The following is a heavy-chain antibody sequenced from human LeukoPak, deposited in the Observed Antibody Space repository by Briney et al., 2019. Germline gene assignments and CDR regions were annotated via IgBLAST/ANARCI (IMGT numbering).Heavy chain of an antibody. V-gene: IGHV4-39*07. CDR2: IYYSGST. CDR3: ARVGDGYTKVNSQFDP. Sequence: SETLSLTCTVSGGSISSSSYYWGWIRQPPGKGLEWIGSIYYSGSTYYNPSLKSRVTISVDTSKNQFSLKLSSVTAADTAVYYCARVGDGYTKVNSQFDPWGQGTLVTVSS. J-gene: IGHJ5*02. CDR1: GGSISSSSYY. D-gene: IGHD5-24*01.